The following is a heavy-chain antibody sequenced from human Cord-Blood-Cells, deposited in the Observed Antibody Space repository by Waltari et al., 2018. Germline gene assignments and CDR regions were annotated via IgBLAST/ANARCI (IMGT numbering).Heavy chain of an antibody. J-gene: IGHJ4*02. Sequence: QVQLQESGPGLVKPSETLSLTCTVSGGSISSYYWSWIRQPAGKGLEWIGRIYTSGSTNYNPSLKSRVTMSVDTSKNQFSLMLSSVTAADTAVYYCARGSYSSSWYYFDYWGQGTLVTVSS. CDR3: ARGSYSSSWYYFDY. D-gene: IGHD6-13*01. CDR1: GGSISSYY. V-gene: IGHV4-4*07. CDR2: IYTSGST.